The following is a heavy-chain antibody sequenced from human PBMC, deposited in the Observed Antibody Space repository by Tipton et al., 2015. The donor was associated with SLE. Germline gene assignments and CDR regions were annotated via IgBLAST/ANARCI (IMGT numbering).Heavy chain of an antibody. CDR2: ISSSSSYI. CDR1: GFTFSRYS. CDR3: ARCWNDYCNYYYYSMDV. Sequence: SLRLSCAASGFTFSRYSMNWVRQAPGKGLEWVSSISSSSSYINYADSVKGRFTISRDNAKNSLYLQMNSLRAVDTAVYYCARCWNDYCNYYYYSMDVWGKGTAVAVSS. J-gene: IGHJ6*03. V-gene: IGHV3-21*01. D-gene: IGHD1-1*01.